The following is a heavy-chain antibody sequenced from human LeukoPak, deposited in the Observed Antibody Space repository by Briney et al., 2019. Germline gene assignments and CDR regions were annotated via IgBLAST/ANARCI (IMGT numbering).Heavy chain of an antibody. V-gene: IGHV3-21*01. CDR3: AKHDYGDDSYYYYMDV. J-gene: IGHJ6*03. D-gene: IGHD4-17*01. CDR1: GFTFSSYS. Sequence: GGSLRLSCGASGFTFSSYSMNWVRQAPGKGLEWVSSISSSSSYIYYADSVKGRFTISRDNAKNSLYLQMNSLRAEDTAVYYCAKHDYGDDSYYYYMDVWGKGTTVTISS. CDR2: ISSSSSYI.